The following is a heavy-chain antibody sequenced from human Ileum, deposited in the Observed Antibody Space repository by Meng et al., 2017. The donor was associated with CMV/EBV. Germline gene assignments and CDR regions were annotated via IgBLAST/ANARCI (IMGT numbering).Heavy chain of an antibody. CDR3: VRLTGNSWLDY. V-gene: IGHV6-1*01. J-gene: IGHJ4*02. Sequence: VQLKQSGPGLVKTSQTLFLTCAISGDSVSSTTVTWNWIRQSPSRGLEWLGRTYYRSKWFNDYALSVRGRITINPDISKNQLSLQLNSVTPEDTAVYYCVRLTGNSWLDYWGRGTLVTVSS. CDR2: TYYRSKWFN. D-gene: IGHD6-13*01. CDR1: GDSVSSTTVT.